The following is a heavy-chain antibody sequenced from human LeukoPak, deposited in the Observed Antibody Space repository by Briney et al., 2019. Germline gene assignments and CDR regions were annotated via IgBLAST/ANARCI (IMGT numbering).Heavy chain of an antibody. D-gene: IGHD3-16*02. J-gene: IGHJ4*02. CDR2: IAHNGNT. Sequence: PSETMSLTCTVSGDSISSEGYSWSWIRQPPGKGLEWIGYIAHNGNTHYSVPLNSRLSISWDTSENQFFLRLNSVTAADTAVYYCARNSYSYGPNFDYWGQGALVTVSP. CDR3: ARNSYSYGPNFDY. CDR1: GDSISSEGYS. V-gene: IGHV4-30-2*01.